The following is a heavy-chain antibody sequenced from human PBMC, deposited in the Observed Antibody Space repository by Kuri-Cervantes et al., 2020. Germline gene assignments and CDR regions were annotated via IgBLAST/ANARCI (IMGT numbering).Heavy chain of an antibody. J-gene: IGHJ5*02. CDR2: IYYSGST. D-gene: IGHD4-11*01. CDR1: GGSVSSGSYY. Sequence: SETLSLTCTVSGGSVSSGSYYWSWIRQPPGKGLEWIGYIYYSGSTYYNPSLKSRVTISVDTSKNQFSLKLSSVTAADTAAYYCARLVTTSWFDPWGQGTLVTVSS. CDR3: ARLVTTSWFDP. V-gene: IGHV4-61*01.